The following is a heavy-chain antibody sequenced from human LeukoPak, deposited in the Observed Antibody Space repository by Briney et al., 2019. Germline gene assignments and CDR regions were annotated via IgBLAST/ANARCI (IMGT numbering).Heavy chain of an antibody. V-gene: IGHV4-59*08. CDR3: ARLYGNDAFDI. J-gene: IGHJ3*02. CDR2: ISNGGST. CDR1: GGSRSTTY. D-gene: IGHD2-2*02. Sequence: SETLSLTCTVSGGSRSTTYWSWLRQPPGMGLEWVGYISNGGSTNYNPSLRSRVTISIDTSKNQFSLKLSSVTAADTALYYCARLYGNDAFDIWGQGTMVTVSS.